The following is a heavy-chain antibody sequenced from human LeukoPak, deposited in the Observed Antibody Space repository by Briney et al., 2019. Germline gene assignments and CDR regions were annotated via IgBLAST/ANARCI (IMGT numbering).Heavy chain of an antibody. V-gene: IGHV5-51*01. Sequence: GESLKISCKGSGYSFTSYWIGWVRQMPGKGLEWMGIIYPGDSDTRYSPSFQGQVTISADKSISTAYLQWSSLRASDTAMYYCARPVGGSGSYYKIPHYWYFDLWGRGTLVTVSS. CDR1: GYSFTSYW. J-gene: IGHJ2*01. CDR2: IYPGDSDT. CDR3: ARPVGGSGSYYKIPHYWYFDL. D-gene: IGHD3-10*01.